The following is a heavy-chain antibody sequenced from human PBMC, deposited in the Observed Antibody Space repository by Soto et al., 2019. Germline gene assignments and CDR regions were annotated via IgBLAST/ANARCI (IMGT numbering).Heavy chain of an antibody. D-gene: IGHD5-18*01. V-gene: IGHV1-18*04. Sequence: ASVKVSCKASGYTFTSYGISWVRQAPGQGLEWMGWISAYNGNTNYAQKLQGRVTMTTDTSTSTAYMELRSLRSDDTAVYYCARDSETAMEPVYYYYYGMDVWGQGTTVIVSS. CDR2: ISAYNGNT. CDR3: ARDSETAMEPVYYYYYGMDV. CDR1: GYTFTSYG. J-gene: IGHJ6*02.